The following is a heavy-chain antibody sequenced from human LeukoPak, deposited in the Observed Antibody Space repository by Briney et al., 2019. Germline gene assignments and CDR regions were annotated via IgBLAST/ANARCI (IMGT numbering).Heavy chain of an antibody. CDR2: INPSGGGT. J-gene: IGHJ4*02. CDR1: GYRFTSYD. CDR3: ARDGPTAAPFDY. V-gene: IGHV1-46*01. Sequence: ASVKDSCKASGYRFTSYDMHWVRQAPGQGLEWMGIINPSGGGTSYAQRFQGRVAMTRDTSTTTVYMEVNSLTSEDTAVYFCARDGPTAAPFDYWGQGTLVTVSS. D-gene: IGHD2-2*01.